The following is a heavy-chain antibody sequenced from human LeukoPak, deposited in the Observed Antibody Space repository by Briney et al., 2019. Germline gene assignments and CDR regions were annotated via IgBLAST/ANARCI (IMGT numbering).Heavy chain of an antibody. CDR3: VREDGSSGWYPFFDY. D-gene: IGHD6-19*01. Sequence: PSETLSLTCTVSGGSISSYCWSWIRQPPGKGLEWIGYIYYSGSNNYNPSLKSRVTISVDTSKNQFSLKLSSVTAADTAVYYCVREDGSSGWYPFFDYWGQGTLVTVSS. V-gene: IGHV4-59*01. CDR1: GGSISSYC. CDR2: IYYSGSN. J-gene: IGHJ4*02.